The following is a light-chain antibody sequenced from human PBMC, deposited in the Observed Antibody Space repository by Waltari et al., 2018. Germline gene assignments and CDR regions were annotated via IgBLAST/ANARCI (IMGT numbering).Light chain of an antibody. CDR3: QQYFRTPWT. CDR1: QDVRNC. J-gene: IGKJ1*01. V-gene: IGKV1-NL1*01. CDR2: GAF. Sequence: DIQMTQSPSSLSASVGDRVTITCRATQDVRNCLAWYQQRPGVVPKLLLYGAFTLESGVPSRFSGSGSETEYTLTISSLQPEDFATYYCQQYFRTPWTFGQGTKVEIK.